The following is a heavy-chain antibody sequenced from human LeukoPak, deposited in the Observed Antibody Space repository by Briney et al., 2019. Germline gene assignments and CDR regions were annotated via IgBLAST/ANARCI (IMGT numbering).Heavy chain of an antibody. Sequence: GGSLRLSCAASGFTFSSYWMSWVRQAPGKGLEWVSAISGSGGSTYYADSVKGRFTISRDNSKNTLYLQMNSLRAEDTAVYYCAKTRGYYYDSSGYLTPPFYFDYWGQGTLVTVSS. CDR3: AKTRGYYYDSSGYLTPPFYFDY. CDR1: GFTFSSYW. J-gene: IGHJ4*02. V-gene: IGHV3-23*01. CDR2: ISGSGGST. D-gene: IGHD3-22*01.